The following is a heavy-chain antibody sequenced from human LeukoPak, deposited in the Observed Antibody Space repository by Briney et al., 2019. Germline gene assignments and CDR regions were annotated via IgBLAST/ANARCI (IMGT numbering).Heavy chain of an antibody. V-gene: IGHV5-51*01. CDR1: GYSFTSCW. Sequence: GASLKISCRGSGYSFTSCWLGWLRQLPGKGLGWMGSIYPGDSDTSYSPSFKGQVTISADNSISTAYLQWSSLKASDTAMYYCARGQVQCGGDCSTIDYWGQGTLVTVSS. CDR3: ARGQVQCGGDCSTIDY. J-gene: IGHJ4*02. CDR2: IYPGDSDT. D-gene: IGHD2-21*02.